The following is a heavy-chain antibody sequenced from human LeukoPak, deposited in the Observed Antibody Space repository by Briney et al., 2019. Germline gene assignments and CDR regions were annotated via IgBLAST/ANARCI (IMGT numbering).Heavy chain of an antibody. Sequence: PGGSLRLSCAASGFTFSSYAMHWVRQAPGKGLEWVAVISYDGSNKYYADSVKGRFTISRDNSKNTLYLLMNRLRAYDRGVYYCAIVISPTYYYGSGSPFDYWGPGTLVTVSS. CDR1: GFTFSSYA. D-gene: IGHD3-10*01. CDR3: AIVISPTYYYGSGSPFDY. CDR2: ISYDGSNK. J-gene: IGHJ4*02. V-gene: IGHV3-30*04.